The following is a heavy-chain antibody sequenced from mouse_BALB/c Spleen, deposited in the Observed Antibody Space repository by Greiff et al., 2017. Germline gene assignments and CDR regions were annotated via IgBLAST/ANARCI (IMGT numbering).Heavy chain of an antibody. CDR1: GFNIKDTY. V-gene: IGHV14-3*02. D-gene: IGHD1-1*01. J-gene: IGHJ3*01. Sequence: EVQLQQSGAELVKPGASVKLSCTASGFNIKDTYMHWVKQRPEQGLEWIGRIDPANGNTKYDPKFQGKATITADTSSNTAYLQLSSLTSEDTAVYYCARNYYGSSYLWFAYWGQGTLVTVS. CDR3: ARNYYGSSYLWFAY. CDR2: IDPANGNT.